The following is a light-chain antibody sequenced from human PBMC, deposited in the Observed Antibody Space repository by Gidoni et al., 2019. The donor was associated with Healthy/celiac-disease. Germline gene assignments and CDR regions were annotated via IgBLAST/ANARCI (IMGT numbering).Light chain of an antibody. CDR3: QQYNSYPFT. CDR2: KAS. J-gene: IGKJ3*01. V-gene: IGKV1-5*03. CDR1: QSISSW. Sequence: DTQMTQSPSTLSASVGDRVTITCRASQSISSWLAWYQQKPGKAPKLLIYKASSLESGVPSRSSGSGSGTEFTLTISSMQPDDVATYYCQQYNSYPFTFGPGTKVDIK.